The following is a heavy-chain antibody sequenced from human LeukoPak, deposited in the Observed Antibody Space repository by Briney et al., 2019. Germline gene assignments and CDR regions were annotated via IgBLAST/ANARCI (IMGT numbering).Heavy chain of an antibody. D-gene: IGHD2-15*01. CDR2: INAGNGNT. J-gene: IGHJ4*02. CDR3: ARGTPLSRGDFDY. CDR1: RYTFTSYA. Sequence: ASVKVSCKASRYTFTSYAMHWVRQAPGHRLEWMGWINAGNGNTKYSQKFQGRVTITRDTSASTAYMELSSLRSEDTAVYYCARGTPLSRGDFDYWGQGTLVTVSS. V-gene: IGHV1-3*01.